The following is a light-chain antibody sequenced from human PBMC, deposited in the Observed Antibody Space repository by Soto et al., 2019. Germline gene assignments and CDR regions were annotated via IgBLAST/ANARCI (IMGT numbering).Light chain of an antibody. CDR2: SNN. CDR1: SSNIGSNT. V-gene: IGLV1-44*01. CDR3: AAWDDSPNGWV. Sequence: QLVLTQPPSASGTPGQRVTISCSGSSSNIGSNTVNWYQQLPGTAPKLLIYSNNQRPSGVPDRFSGSKSGTSASLAISGLQSEDEADYYCAAWDDSPNGWVFGGGTKLTVL. J-gene: IGLJ3*02.